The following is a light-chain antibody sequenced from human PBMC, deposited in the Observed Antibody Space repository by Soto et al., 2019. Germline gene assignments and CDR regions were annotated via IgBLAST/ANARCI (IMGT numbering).Light chain of an antibody. CDR1: HSVSSSY. CDR2: GAS. CDR3: QQYGSSPPYT. J-gene: IGKJ2*01. V-gene: IGKV3-20*01. Sequence: EIVLTQSPGTLSLSPGERATLSCRPSHSVSSSYLARYQQKPGQAPRLLIYGASSRPTGITDRFSGSVAGTDVTLTSSRLEPEDFSVYYCQQYGSSPPYTFGQRTKLEIK.